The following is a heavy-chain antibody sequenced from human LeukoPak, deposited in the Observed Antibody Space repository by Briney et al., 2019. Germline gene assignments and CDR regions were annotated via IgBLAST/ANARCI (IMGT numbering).Heavy chain of an antibody. CDR3: ARRGYYYDSSGHPLDWFDP. V-gene: IGHV4-39*01. CDR2: IYYSGST. J-gene: IGHJ5*02. CDR1: GGSINSYY. D-gene: IGHD3-22*01. Sequence: SETLSLTCTVSGGSINSYYWGWIRQPPGKGLEWIGSIYYSGSTYYNPSLKSRVTISVDTSKNQFSLKLSSVTAADTAVYYCARRGYYYDSSGHPLDWFDPWGQGTLVTVPS.